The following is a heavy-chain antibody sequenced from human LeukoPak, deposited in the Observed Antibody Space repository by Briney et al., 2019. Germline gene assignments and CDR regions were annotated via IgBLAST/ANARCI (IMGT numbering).Heavy chain of an antibody. D-gene: IGHD3-22*01. CDR1: GFTFSSYA. CDR3: AKEKWVYNWKYDSSGSGINY. CDR2: ISGSGGST. V-gene: IGHV3-23*01. J-gene: IGHJ4*02. Sequence: PGGSLRLSCAASGFTFSSYAMSWVRQAPGKGLEWVSAISGSGGSTYYADSVKGLFTISRDNSKGTLYLQMNSLRAEDTAVYYCAKEKWVYNWKYDSSGSGINYWGQGTLVTVSS.